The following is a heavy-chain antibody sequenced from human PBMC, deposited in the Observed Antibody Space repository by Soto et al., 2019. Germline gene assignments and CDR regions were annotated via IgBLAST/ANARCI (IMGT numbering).Heavy chain of an antibody. J-gene: IGHJ4*02. V-gene: IGHV1-3*01. CDR2: INAGNGNT. Sequence: ASVKVSCKASGYTFTSYAMHWVRQAPGQRLEWMGWINAGNGNTKYSQKFQGRVTITRDTSASTAYMELSSLRSEDTAVYYCAIDRRYSSGWYYFDYWGQGTPVTISS. D-gene: IGHD6-19*01. CDR1: GYTFTSYA. CDR3: AIDRRYSSGWYYFDY.